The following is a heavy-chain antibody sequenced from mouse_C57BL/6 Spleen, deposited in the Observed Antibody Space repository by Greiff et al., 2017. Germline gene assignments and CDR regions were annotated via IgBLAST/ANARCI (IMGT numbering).Heavy chain of an antibody. V-gene: IGHV14-4*01. J-gene: IGHJ1*03. D-gene: IGHD1-1*01. CDR3: TIRYYGSSYWYFDV. Sequence: VQLQQSGAELVRPGASVKLSCTASGFNIKDDYMHWVKQRPEQGLEWIGWIDPENGDTEYASKFQGKATITADSSSHTAYLQLRSLSSEDTSVYYCTIRYYGSSYWYFDVWGTGTTVTVSS. CDR2: IDPENGDT. CDR1: GFNIKDDY.